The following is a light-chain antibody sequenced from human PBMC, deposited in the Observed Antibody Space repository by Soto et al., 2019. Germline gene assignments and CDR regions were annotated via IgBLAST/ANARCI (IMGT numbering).Light chain of an antibody. V-gene: IGKV3-11*01. CDR2: DAS. Sequence: EIVLTQSPATLSLSPGESATLSCRATRSVSSYLAWYQQKPGQAPRLLIYDASSRPTDIPARFSGSGSGTDFTLTISSLEPEDFAVFYCQQYGNTPWTFGQGTRLE. CDR1: RSVSSY. J-gene: IGKJ5*01. CDR3: QQYGNTPWT.